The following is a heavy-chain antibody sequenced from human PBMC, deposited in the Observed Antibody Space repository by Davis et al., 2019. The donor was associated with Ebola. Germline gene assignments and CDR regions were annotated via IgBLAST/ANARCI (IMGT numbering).Heavy chain of an antibody. J-gene: IGHJ4*01. CDR2: INHSGSS. Sequence: SETLSLTCAVYGGSFSGYRWTWIRQTPGKGLEWIGEINHSGSSNYNPSLKSRVTISVDTSKNQFSLKLSSVTAADTAVYYCARGLPSMYSGSYFIYWGHGTLVTVSS. CDR1: GGSFSGYR. V-gene: IGHV4-34*01. CDR3: ARGLPSMYSGSYFIY. D-gene: IGHD1-26*01.